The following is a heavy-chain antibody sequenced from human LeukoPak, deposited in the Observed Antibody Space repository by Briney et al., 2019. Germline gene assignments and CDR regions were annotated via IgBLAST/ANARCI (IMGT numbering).Heavy chain of an antibody. J-gene: IGHJ4*02. CDR2: MNPNSGNT. CDR3: ARARSGWYPSHDY. Sequence: ASVKVSCKASGGTFSSYAISWVRQATGQGLEWMGWMNPNSGNTGYAQKFQGRVTMTRNTSISTAYMELSSLRSEDTAVYYCARARSGWYPSHDYWGQGTLVTVSS. D-gene: IGHD6-19*01. V-gene: IGHV1-8*02. CDR1: GGTFSSYA.